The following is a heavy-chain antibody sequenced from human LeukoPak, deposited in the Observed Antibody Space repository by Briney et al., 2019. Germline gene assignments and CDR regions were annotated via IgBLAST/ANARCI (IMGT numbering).Heavy chain of an antibody. V-gene: IGHV1-46*01. Sequence: GASVKLSCKTSGYTFTNYYMHWVRQAPGQGPEWMGITRPSSARTSYPQKFQGRVTMTWHMSTSTFYMELSSLTSDDTAVYYCAREGPETYNFDFWGQGTLVTVSS. D-gene: IGHD1-14*01. CDR2: TRPSSART. CDR3: AREGPETYNFDF. J-gene: IGHJ4*02. CDR1: GYTFTNYY.